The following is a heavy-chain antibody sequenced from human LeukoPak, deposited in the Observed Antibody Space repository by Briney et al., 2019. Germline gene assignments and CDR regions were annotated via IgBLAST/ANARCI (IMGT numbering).Heavy chain of an antibody. CDR1: GGTFSSYA. V-gene: IGHV1-69*13. CDR2: IIPIFGTA. J-gene: IGHJ4*02. Sequence: ASVKVSCKASGGTFSSYAISWVRQAPGQGLEWMGGIIPIFGTANYAQKFQGRVTITADESTSTAYMELSSLRSEDTAVYYCARDRGMIEASTFDYWAREPWSPSPQ. CDR3: ARDRGMIEASTFDY. D-gene: IGHD3-22*01.